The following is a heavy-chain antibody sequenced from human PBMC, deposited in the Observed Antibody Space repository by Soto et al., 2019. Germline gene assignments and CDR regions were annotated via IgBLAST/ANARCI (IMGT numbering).Heavy chain of an antibody. Sequence: QVQLQQWGAGLLKPSETLSLTCAVYGGSFSGYSWSWIRQPPGKGLEWIGEIYHSGSTNYNPSLKSRLTISLDTSKNQFSLKLTSVTATDTAVYYCARGLTQLDGAFDIWGQGTMVTVSS. CDR3: ARGLTQLDGAFDI. CDR1: GGSFSGYS. V-gene: IGHV4-34*01. J-gene: IGHJ3*02. CDR2: IYHSGST. D-gene: IGHD1-1*01.